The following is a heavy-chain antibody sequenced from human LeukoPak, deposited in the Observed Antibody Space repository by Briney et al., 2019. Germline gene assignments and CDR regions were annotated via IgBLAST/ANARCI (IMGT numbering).Heavy chain of an antibody. CDR2: IRSTGDT. Sequence: GGSLRLSCAASGFIFSQYSINWVRQAPGKGLGWVSHIRSTGDTFYADSVKGRFTISSDNARNSLYLQMNSLRAEDTAMYYCARDAGNSGYGCDLWGQGTLVTVSS. V-gene: IGHV3-48*01. CDR1: GFIFSQYS. D-gene: IGHD5-12*01. J-gene: IGHJ5*02. CDR3: ARDAGNSGYGCDL.